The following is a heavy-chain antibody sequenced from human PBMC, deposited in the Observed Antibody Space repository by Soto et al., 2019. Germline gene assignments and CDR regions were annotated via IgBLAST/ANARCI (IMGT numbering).Heavy chain of an antibody. Sequence: EVQLLDSGGGLVQPGGSLRLSCAASGFNFNNYAMSWVRQAPGKGLEWVSGVSDSGGGTYYADSEKGRFTISRDNSKNTLYLQMNSLRAEDTAVYYCAKETETLGEPCLDYWGQGTLVTVSS. CDR1: GFNFNNYA. D-gene: IGHD1-26*01. J-gene: IGHJ4*02. CDR2: VSDSGGGT. CDR3: AKETETLGEPCLDY. V-gene: IGHV3-23*01.